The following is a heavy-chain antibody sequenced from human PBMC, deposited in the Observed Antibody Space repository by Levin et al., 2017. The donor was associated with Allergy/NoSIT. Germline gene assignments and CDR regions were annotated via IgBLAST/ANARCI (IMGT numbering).Heavy chain of an antibody. D-gene: IGHD3-3*01. CDR1: GFTFSSYG. CDR3: ARDRTFGVASPYYYYYYMDV. Sequence: PGGSLRLSCAASGFTFSSYGMHWVRQAPGKGLEWVAVIWYDGSNKYYADSVKGRFTISRDNSKNTLYLQMNSLRAEDTAVYYCARDRTFGVASPYYYYYYMDVWGKGTTVTVSS. J-gene: IGHJ6*03. V-gene: IGHV3-33*01. CDR2: IWYDGSNK.